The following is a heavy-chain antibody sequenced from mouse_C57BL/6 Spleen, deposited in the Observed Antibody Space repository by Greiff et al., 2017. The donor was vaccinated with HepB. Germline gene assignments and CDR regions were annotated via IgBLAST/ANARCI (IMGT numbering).Heavy chain of an antibody. V-gene: IGHV1-59*01. CDR1: GYTFTSYW. J-gene: IGHJ2*01. Sequence: QVQLQQPGAELVRPGPSVKLSCKASGYTFTSYWMHWVKQRPGQGLEWIGVIDPSDSYTNYNQKFKGKATLTVDTSSSTAYMQLSSLTSEDSAVYYCARSGRCPFDYWGQGTTLTVSS. CDR3: ARSGRCPFDY. CDR2: IDPSDSYT.